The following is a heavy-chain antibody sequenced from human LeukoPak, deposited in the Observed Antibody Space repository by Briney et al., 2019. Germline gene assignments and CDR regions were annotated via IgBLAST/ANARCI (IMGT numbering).Heavy chain of an antibody. Sequence: TSETLSLTCTVSGGSISNSSYYWSWIRQPPGKGLEWIGEINHSGSTNYNPSLKSRVTISVDTSKNQFSLKLSSVTAADTAVYYCARTSLVRGFGYWGQGTLVTVSS. J-gene: IGHJ4*02. D-gene: IGHD3-10*01. CDR3: ARTSLVRGFGY. CDR2: INHSGST. V-gene: IGHV4-39*07. CDR1: GGSISNSSYY.